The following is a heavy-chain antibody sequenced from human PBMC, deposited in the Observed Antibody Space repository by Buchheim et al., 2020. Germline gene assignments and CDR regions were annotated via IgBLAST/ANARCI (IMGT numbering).Heavy chain of an antibody. CDR2: VYYSATT. J-gene: IGHJ4*02. CDR1: GGSISSNTYH. CDR3: ASIGAYIYGSNWGFFDS. D-gene: IGHD5-18*01. Sequence: QLQLQESGPGLVKPSETLSLTCTVSGGSISSNTYHWGWIRRPPGKGLEWIGSVYYSATTYYSTSLKSQVTISVDSPKNQFSLKLTSVTAADTAVYYCASIGAYIYGSNWGFFDSWGPGAL. V-gene: IGHV4-39*07.